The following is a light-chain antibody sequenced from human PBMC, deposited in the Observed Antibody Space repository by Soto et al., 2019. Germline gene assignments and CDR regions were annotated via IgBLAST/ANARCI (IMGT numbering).Light chain of an antibody. Sequence: EIVLTQSPGTLSLSPGERATLSCRASQSVSSSYLAWYQQKPGQAPRLLIYGASCRATGMPDRFSGSGSGTDFTLTISRLEPEDFAVYYCHQYDSSPLTFGGGTKVEIK. CDR3: HQYDSSPLT. V-gene: IGKV3-20*01. J-gene: IGKJ4*01. CDR1: QSVSSSY. CDR2: GAS.